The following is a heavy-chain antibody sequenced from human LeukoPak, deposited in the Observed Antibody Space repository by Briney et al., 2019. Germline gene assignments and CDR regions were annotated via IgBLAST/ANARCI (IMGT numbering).Heavy chain of an antibody. CDR1: GFTFSTFA. CDR2: ISDAAGTT. J-gene: IGHJ4*02. CDR3: AKGEFWSAYYN. V-gene: IGHV3-23*01. D-gene: IGHD3-3*01. Sequence: HAGGSLRLSCAASGFTFSTFAMNWVRQAPGTGLEWVSTISDAAGTTYYADSVRGRFTISRDNSKNTLYLQMNSLRAEDTAVYYCAKGEFWSAYYNWGQGTLVTVSS.